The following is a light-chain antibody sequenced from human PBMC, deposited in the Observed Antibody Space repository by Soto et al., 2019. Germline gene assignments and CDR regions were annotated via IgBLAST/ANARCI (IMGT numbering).Light chain of an antibody. CDR3: SSFAGNNNLV. V-gene: IGLV2-8*01. CDR2: EVS. CDR1: SSDVGGYNY. Sequence: QSVLTQPPSASGSPGQSVTISCTGTSSDVGGYNYVSWYQQHPGKAPILMISEVSKRPSGVPDRFSGSKSGNTASLTVSGLQAEDEADYYCSSFAGNNNLVFGGGTKVTVL. J-gene: IGLJ2*01.